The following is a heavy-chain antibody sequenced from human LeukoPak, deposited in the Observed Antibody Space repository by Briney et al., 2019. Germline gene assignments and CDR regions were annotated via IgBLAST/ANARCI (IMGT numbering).Heavy chain of an antibody. CDR2: IDNDGRGT. J-gene: IGHJ4*02. CDR3: ASLNYGPDY. D-gene: IGHD3-16*01. V-gene: IGHV3-74*01. CDR1: GFTFDDCA. Sequence: GGSLRLSCAASGFTFDDCAMHWVRQAPGKGLVWVSRIDNDGRGTSYADSVKGRFTISRDNAKNRLYLQMNSLRAEDTAVYYCASLNYGPDYWGQGTLVTVSS.